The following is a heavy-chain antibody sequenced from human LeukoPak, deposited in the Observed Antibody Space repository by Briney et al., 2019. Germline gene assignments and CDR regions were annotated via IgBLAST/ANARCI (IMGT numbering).Heavy chain of an antibody. CDR3: AKDSNDYAWGSYRYTGYFDY. CDR2: IRYDGSNK. Sequence: GGSLRLSCAASGFTFSSYGMHWVRQAPGKGLEWVAFIRYDGSNKYYADSVKGRFTISRDNSKNTLYLQMNSLRAEDTAVYYCAKDSNDYAWGSYRYTGYFDYWGQGTLVTVSS. D-gene: IGHD3-16*02. V-gene: IGHV3-30*02. CDR1: GFTFSSYG. J-gene: IGHJ4*02.